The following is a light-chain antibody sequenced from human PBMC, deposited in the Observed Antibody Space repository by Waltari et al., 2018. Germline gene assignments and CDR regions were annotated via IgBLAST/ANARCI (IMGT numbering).Light chain of an antibody. CDR1: QNIDTY. CDR3: QQSFSTPLYT. CDR2: AAS. J-gene: IGKJ2*01. V-gene: IGKV1-39*01. Sequence: DIQMTQSPSSLSASVGDRITITCRASQNIDTYLNWYQQKPGKAPKLLIYAASSLQSGVPSRFSGRGSGTDFTLTISSLQPEDFATYSCQQSFSTPLYTFGQRTKLEIK.